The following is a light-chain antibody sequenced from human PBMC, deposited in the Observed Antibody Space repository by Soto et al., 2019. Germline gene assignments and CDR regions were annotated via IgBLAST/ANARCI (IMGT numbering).Light chain of an antibody. J-gene: IGKJ1*01. CDR1: PSVSSN. Sequence: EIVMTQSPATLSVSPGERATLSCRASPSVSSNLAWYQQKPGQAPRLLIYGASTRATGIPARFSGSGSGTGCTLTISSLQSEDFAVYYCQEYNNWPPWTFGQGTKVESK. CDR3: QEYNNWPPWT. V-gene: IGKV3-15*01. CDR2: GAS.